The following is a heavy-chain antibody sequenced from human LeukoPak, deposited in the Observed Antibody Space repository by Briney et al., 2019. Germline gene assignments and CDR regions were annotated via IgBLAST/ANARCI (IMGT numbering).Heavy chain of an antibody. D-gene: IGHD3-3*01. CDR3: ARGRLVYDFWSGGDIRHNWFDP. Sequence: SETLSLTCTVSGGSISSSSYYWGWIRQPPGKGLEWIGSIYYSGSTYYNPSLKSRVTISVDTSKNQFSLKLSSVTAADTAVYYCARGRLVYDFWSGGDIRHNWFDPWGQGTLVTVSS. CDR2: IYYSGST. J-gene: IGHJ5*02. CDR1: GGSISSSSYY. V-gene: IGHV4-39*07.